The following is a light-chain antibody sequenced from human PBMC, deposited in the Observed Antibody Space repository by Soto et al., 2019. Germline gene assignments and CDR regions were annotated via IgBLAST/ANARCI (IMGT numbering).Light chain of an antibody. CDR3: QQRSNWPPLIT. J-gene: IGKJ5*01. V-gene: IGKV3-11*01. CDR1: QSVSSY. CDR2: DAS. Sequence: EIVLTQSPATLSLSPGERATLSCRASQSVSSYLAWYQQKPGQAPRLPIYDASNRATGIPARFSGSGSGTDFTLTISSLEPEDFAVYYCQQRSNWPPLITFGQGTXLEIK.